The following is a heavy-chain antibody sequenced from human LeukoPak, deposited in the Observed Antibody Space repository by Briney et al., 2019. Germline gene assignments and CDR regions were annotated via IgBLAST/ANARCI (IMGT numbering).Heavy chain of an antibody. D-gene: IGHD3/OR15-3a*01. V-gene: IGHV4-34*01. Sequence: SQTLSLTCAVYGGSFSGYYWSWIRQPPGKELEWIGEINHSGSTNYNPSLKSRVTISVDTSKNQFSLKLTSVTAADTAVYYCARQTGSGLFILPGGQGTLVTVSS. CDR2: INHSGST. CDR1: GGSFSGYY. J-gene: IGHJ4*02. CDR3: ARQTGSGLFILP.